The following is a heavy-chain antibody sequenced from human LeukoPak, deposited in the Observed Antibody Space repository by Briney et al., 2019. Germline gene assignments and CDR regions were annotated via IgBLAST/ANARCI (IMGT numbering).Heavy chain of an antibody. D-gene: IGHD5-18*01. CDR2: IRSKAYGGTT. CDR1: GFTFGDYA. V-gene: IGHV3-49*03. CDR3: TRDLKIRNSGYNLGLYYFDY. Sequence: GGSLRLSCTASGFTFGDYAMSWFRQAPGKGLEWVGFIRSKAYGGTTEYAASVKGRFTISRDDSKSIAYLQMNSLKTEDTAVYYCTRDLKIRNSGYNLGLYYFDYWGQGTLVTVSS. J-gene: IGHJ4*02.